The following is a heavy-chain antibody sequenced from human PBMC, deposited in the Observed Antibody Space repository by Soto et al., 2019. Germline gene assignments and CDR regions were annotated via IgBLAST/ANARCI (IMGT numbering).Heavy chain of an antibody. CDR3: ARKPTPGNNGMDV. CDR2: ISSSSSTI. V-gene: IGHV3-48*02. D-gene: IGHD3-10*01. Sequence: PGGSLRLSCAASGFTFSSYSMNWARQAPGKGLEWVSYISSSSSTIYYADSVKGRFTISRDNAKNSLYLQMNSLRDEDTAVYYWARKPTPGNNGMDVGAQGTRVTVSS. CDR1: GFTFSSYS. J-gene: IGHJ6*02.